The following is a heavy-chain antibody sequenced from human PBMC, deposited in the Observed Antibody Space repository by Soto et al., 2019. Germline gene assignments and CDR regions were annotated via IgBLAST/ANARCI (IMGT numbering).Heavy chain of an antibody. V-gene: IGHV1-69*12. CDR3: ARPVPAAGYYSGMDV. Sequence: QAQLVQSGAEVKKPGSSVKVSCKASGGTFSSYAISWVRQATGQGLEWMGGVIPIFGTASYALTFQGRVTITADESTSTAYLELSSLRSEDTAVYYCARPVPAAGYYSGMDVWGQGTTVTVSS. D-gene: IGHD2-2*01. J-gene: IGHJ6*02. CDR1: GGTFSSYA. CDR2: VIPIFGTA.